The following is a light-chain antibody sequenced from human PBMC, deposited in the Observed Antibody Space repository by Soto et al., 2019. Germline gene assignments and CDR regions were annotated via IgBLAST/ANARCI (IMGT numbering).Light chain of an antibody. CDR2: AAS. V-gene: IGKV1-39*01. Sequence: DIQMTQSPSSLSASVGDRVTITCRASQSISSYLNWYQQKPGKAPKLLIYAASSLQSGVPSRFSGSGSGTDFTLTISSLQPEDFAPYYCQQSYSTPYTFSQGTKLEIK. CDR1: QSISSY. J-gene: IGKJ2*01. CDR3: QQSYSTPYT.